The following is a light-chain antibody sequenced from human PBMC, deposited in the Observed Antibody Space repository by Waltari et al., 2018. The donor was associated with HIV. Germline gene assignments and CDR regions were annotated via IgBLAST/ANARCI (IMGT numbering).Light chain of an antibody. CDR1: SSDAGGYNF. CDR3: SSYTSSNTLV. V-gene: IGLV2-14*01. J-gene: IGLJ1*01. Sequence: QSALTQPRSVSGSPGQSLTISCPGTSSDAGGYNFVSWYQHPPGKAPKLMLYQVSNRPSGVSNRFSGSKSGNTASLTISGLQAEDEADYYCSSYTSSNTLVFGTGTKVTVL. CDR2: QVS.